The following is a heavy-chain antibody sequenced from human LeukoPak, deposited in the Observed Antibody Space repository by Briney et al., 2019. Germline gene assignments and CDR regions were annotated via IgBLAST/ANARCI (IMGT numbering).Heavy chain of an antibody. J-gene: IGHJ4*02. V-gene: IGHV1-8*01. CDR3: ARARAAAGIDFDY. CDR2: MNPNSGNT. Sequence: ASVKVSCKASGYTFTSYGINWVRQATGQGLEWMGWMNPNSGNTGYAQKFQGRVTMTRNTSISTAYMELSSLRSEDTAVYYCARARAAAGIDFDYWGQGTLVTVSS. CDR1: GYTFTSYG. D-gene: IGHD6-13*01.